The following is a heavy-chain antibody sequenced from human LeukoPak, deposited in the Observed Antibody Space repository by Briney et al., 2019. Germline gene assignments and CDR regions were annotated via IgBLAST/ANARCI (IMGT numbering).Heavy chain of an antibody. CDR3: ATTYYDYVWGSYRYDVRQFDY. CDR1: GYSFTSYW. D-gene: IGHD3-16*02. CDR2: IDPSDSYT. Sequence: GESLKISCKGSGYSFTSYWIGWVRQMPGKGLEWMGRIDPSDSYTNYSPSFQGHVTISADKSISTAYLQWSSLKASDTAMYYCATTYYDYVWGSYRYDVRQFDYWGQGTLVTVSS. V-gene: IGHV5-10-1*01. J-gene: IGHJ4*02.